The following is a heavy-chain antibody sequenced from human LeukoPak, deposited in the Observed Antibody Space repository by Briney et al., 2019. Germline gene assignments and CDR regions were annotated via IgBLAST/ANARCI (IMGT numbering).Heavy chain of an antibody. CDR1: GFTFSSYN. CDR3: ARERGELLSSHYYYYGMDV. V-gene: IGHV3-48*04. Sequence: GGSLRLSCAASGFTFSSYNMNWVRQAPGKGLEWLSYISSSGSLIYYADSVKGRFTISRDNAKNSPYLQMNSLKTEDTAVYYCARERGELLSSHYYYYGMDVWGQGTTVTVSS. J-gene: IGHJ6*02. CDR2: ISSSGSLI. D-gene: IGHD3-10*01.